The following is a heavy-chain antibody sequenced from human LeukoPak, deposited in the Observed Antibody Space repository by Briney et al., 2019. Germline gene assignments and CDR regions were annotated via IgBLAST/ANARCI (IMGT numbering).Heavy chain of an antibody. V-gene: IGHV3-30*02. CDR1: GFTFSTYG. D-gene: IGHD3-9*01. CDR3: ARDRHVYYDILTGYASYFEY. J-gene: IGHJ4*02. Sequence: AGGSLRLSCAASGFTFSTYGMHWVRQAPGKGREWVAFIRDDGNNKFYADSVKGRFTISRDNSKNTLYLQMNSLRPEDTAVYYCARDRHVYYDILTGYASYFEYWGQGALVTVSS. CDR2: IRDDGNNK.